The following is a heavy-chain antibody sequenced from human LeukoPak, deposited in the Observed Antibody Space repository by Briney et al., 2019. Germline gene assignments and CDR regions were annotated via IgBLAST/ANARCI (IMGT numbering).Heavy chain of an antibody. V-gene: IGHV3-53*01. CDR1: GFTVSSNY. J-gene: IGHJ4*02. CDR3: LRGDRRDY. Sequence: GGSLRLSCAASGFTVSSNYMSWVRQAPGKGLEWVSVIYSGGSTYYADSVRGRFIISRDNAKDSLYLQMNSLRVEDTAVYYCLRGDRRDYWGQGTLVTVSS. CDR2: IYSGGST.